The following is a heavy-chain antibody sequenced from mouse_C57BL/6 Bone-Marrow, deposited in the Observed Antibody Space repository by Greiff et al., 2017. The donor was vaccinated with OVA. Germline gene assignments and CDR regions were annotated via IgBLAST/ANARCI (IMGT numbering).Heavy chain of an antibody. J-gene: IGHJ1*03. Sequence: EVHLVESGGGLVQSGRSVRLSCATSGFTFSDFYMEWVRQAPGKGLEWIAASRNKANDYTTEYSASVKGRFIVSRDTSQSILYLQMNALRAEDTAIDYCARDYYGSSYWYFDVWGTGTTVTVSS. V-gene: IGHV7-1*01. D-gene: IGHD1-1*01. CDR1: GFTFSDFY. CDR3: ARDYYGSSYWYFDV. CDR2: SRNKANDYTT.